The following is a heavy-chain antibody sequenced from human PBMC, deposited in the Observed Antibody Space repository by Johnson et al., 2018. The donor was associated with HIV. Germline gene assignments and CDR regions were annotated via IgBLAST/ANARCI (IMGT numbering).Heavy chain of an antibody. Sequence: VQLVESGGGVVQPGRSLRLSCAASGFTFSSYWMSWVRQAPGKGLEWVANIKQDGSEKYYVDSVKGRFTISRDNAKNSLYLQMNSLRAEDTAVYYCARDLAIGEDAFDILGQGTMVTVSS. CDR1: GFTFSSYW. D-gene: IGHD4-17*01. CDR3: ARDLAIGEDAFDI. J-gene: IGHJ3*02. V-gene: IGHV3-7*01. CDR2: IKQDGSEK.